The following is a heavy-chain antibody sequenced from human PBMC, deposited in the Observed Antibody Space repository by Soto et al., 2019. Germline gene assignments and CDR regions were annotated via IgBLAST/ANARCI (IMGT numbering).Heavy chain of an antibody. D-gene: IGHD1-20*01. V-gene: IGHV3-23*01. CDR1: GLTMSTYA. CDR3: AKDHFKGNGIYDGFDV. CDR2: IAGVDI. J-gene: IGHJ3*01. Sequence: GGVPRLSCAGNGLTMSTYAMSWVRQAPGKGLEWVSTIAGVDIFYADSVQGRFTISIDNSKNLLFLQMNSLTADDTATYYCAKDHFKGNGIYDGFDVWGQGTTVT.